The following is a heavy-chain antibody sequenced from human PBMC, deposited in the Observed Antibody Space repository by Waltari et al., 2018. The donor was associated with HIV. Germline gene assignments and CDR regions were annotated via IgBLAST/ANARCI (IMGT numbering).Heavy chain of an antibody. J-gene: IGHJ5*02. V-gene: IGHV3-9*01. Sequence: EVQLVESGGGLVQPGRPLILFCAASACTFDDFAFHWLRQVPGKGLEWVSGISWNGGGIGYADSVKGRFTISRDNAKNSLYLQMNSLRAEDTAMYYCAKDRSGNYYNPWFDPWGQGTLVTVSS. CDR2: ISWNGGGI. CDR3: AKDRSGNYYNPWFDP. CDR1: ACTFDDFA. D-gene: IGHD3-10*01.